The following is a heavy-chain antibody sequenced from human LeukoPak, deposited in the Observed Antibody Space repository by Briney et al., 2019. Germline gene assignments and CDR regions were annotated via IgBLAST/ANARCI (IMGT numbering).Heavy chain of an antibody. Sequence: GGSLRLSCAASGFTFSNYNMNWVRQAPGKGLEWVSYINSGSSTIYYADSVTGRFTISRDDAKNSLYQQMNSLRAEDTAVYYCAGYCSGRSCYLEPYWGQGTLVTVSS. CDR1: GFTFSNYN. V-gene: IGHV3-48*04. J-gene: IGHJ4*02. CDR3: AGYCSGRSCYLEPY. CDR2: INSGSSTI. D-gene: IGHD2-15*01.